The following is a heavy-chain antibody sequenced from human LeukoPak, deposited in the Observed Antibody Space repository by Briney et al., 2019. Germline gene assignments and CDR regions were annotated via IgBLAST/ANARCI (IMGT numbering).Heavy chain of an antibody. CDR3: ARWGGVNFDY. D-gene: IGHD3-16*01. CDR1: GFTFSSYW. Sequence: GGSLRLSCAASGFTFSSYWMSWVRQALGKGLEWVANIKQDGSEKYYVDSVKGRFTISRDNAKNSLYLQMNGLRAEDTDVYYCARWGGVNFDYWGQGTLVTVSS. V-gene: IGHV3-7*01. J-gene: IGHJ4*02. CDR2: IKQDGSEK.